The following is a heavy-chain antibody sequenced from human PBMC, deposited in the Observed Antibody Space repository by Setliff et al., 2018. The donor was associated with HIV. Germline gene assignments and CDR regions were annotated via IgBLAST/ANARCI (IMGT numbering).Heavy chain of an antibody. V-gene: IGHV4-39*01. CDR3: ARLRITMIMLLNYFDY. CDR1: GGSISSYDYN. J-gene: IGHJ4*02. Sequence: PSETLSLTCTVSGGSISSYDYNWGWIRQPPGKGLEWIANIYYTGRTYYNPSLKSRVTISVDTSKNQFSLKVTSLTAADTAVYFCARLRITMIMLLNYFDYWGQGTLVTVSS. D-gene: IGHD3-22*01. CDR2: IYYTGRT.